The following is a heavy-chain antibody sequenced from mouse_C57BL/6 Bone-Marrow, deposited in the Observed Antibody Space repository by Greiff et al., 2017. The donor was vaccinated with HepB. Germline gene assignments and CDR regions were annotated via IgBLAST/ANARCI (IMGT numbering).Heavy chain of an antibody. CDR1: GFNIKDYY. V-gene: IGHV14-2*01. CDR2: IDPEDGET. Sequence: VQLQQSGAELVKPGASVKLSCTASGFNIKDYYMHWVKQRTEQGLEWIGRIDPEDGETKYAPKFQGKATITADTSSNTAYLQLSSLTSEDAAVYYCARGITSVVATEYFDVWGTGTTVTVSS. D-gene: IGHD1-1*01. J-gene: IGHJ1*03. CDR3: ARGITSVVATEYFDV.